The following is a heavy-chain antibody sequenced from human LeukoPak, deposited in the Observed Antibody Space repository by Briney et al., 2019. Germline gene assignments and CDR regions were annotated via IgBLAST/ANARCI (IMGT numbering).Heavy chain of an antibody. Sequence: GGSLRLSCVASGFTFSSYAMSWVRQAPGKGLEWVSAISGGGGSTYYADSVKGRFTISRDNSKNTLYLQMNSLRAEDRAVYHCAKALVGITTFDYWGQGTLVTVSS. J-gene: IGHJ4*02. CDR1: GFTFSSYA. CDR3: AKALVGITTFDY. D-gene: IGHD1-26*01. V-gene: IGHV3-23*01. CDR2: ISGGGGST.